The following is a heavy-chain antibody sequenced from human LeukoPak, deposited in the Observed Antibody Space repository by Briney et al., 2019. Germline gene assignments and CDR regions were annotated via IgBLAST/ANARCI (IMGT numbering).Heavy chain of an antibody. Sequence: PSETLSLTCTVSGGSVSDYYWSWIRQSPGKGLECIGYIYYTGSTSYNPSLRSRVTMSADTSKNQFSLKLSSVTAADTAVYYCARAGTTMVRGGRGMDVWGKGTTVTISS. CDR2: IYYTGST. CDR1: GGSVSDYY. V-gene: IGHV4-59*02. D-gene: IGHD3-10*01. CDR3: ARAGTTMVRGGRGMDV. J-gene: IGHJ6*03.